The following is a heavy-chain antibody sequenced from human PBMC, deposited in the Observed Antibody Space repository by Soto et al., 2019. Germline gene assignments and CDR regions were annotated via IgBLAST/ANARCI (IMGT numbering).Heavy chain of an antibody. CDR2: IYTSGST. CDR1: GGSISSYY. V-gene: IGHV4-4*07. CDR3: ARDCSGGSCYRY. Sequence: LTWTVSGGSISSYYWSWIRQPAGKGLEGIGRIYTSGSTNYNPSLKSRVTMSVDTSKNQFSLKLSSVTAADTAVYYCARDCSGGSCYRYWGQGTLVTVSS. D-gene: IGHD2-15*01. J-gene: IGHJ4*02.